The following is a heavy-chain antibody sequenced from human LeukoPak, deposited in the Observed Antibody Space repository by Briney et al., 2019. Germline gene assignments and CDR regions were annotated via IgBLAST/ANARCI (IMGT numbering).Heavy chain of an antibody. D-gene: IGHD3-3*01. Sequence: ASVKVSCKASGYTFTGYYMHWVRQAPGQGLEWMGWINPNSGGTNYAQKFQGRVTMTRDTSISTAYMELSRLRSDDTAVYYCARDREKFWSGYYDGYYYYMDVWGKGTTVTVSS. CDR2: INPNSGGT. J-gene: IGHJ6*03. V-gene: IGHV1-2*02. CDR1: GYTFTGYY. CDR3: ARDREKFWSGYYDGYYYYMDV.